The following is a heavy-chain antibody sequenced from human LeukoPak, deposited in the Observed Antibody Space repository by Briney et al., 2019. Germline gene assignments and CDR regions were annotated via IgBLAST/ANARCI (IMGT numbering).Heavy chain of an antibody. CDR1: GFTFSSYA. Sequence: GGSLRLSCAASGFTFSSYAMHWVRQAPGKGLEWVAVISYDGSNKYYADSVKGRFTISRDNAKNSLYLQMNSLRDEDTAVYYCACLRSPVTTRDYWGQGTLVTVSS. J-gene: IGHJ4*02. V-gene: IGHV3-30-3*01. D-gene: IGHD4-17*01. CDR3: ACLRSPVTTRDY. CDR2: ISYDGSNK.